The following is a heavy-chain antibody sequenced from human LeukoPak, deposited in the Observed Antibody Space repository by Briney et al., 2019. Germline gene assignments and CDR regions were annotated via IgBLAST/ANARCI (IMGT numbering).Heavy chain of an antibody. CDR2: IYYSGST. Sequence: SETLSLTCTVSGGSISSHYWSWIRQPPGKGLEWIGYIYYSGSTNYNPPLKSRVTISVDTSKNQFSLKLSSVTAADTAVYYCARGGYSGYDWEDWFDPWGQGTLVTVSS. D-gene: IGHD5-12*01. CDR3: ARGGYSGYDWEDWFDP. CDR1: GGSISSHY. J-gene: IGHJ5*02. V-gene: IGHV4-59*11.